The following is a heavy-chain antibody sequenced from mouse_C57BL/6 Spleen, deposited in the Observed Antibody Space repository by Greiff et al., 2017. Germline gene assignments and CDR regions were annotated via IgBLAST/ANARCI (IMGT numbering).Heavy chain of an antibody. Sequence: EVKLMESGPGLVKPSQSLSLTCSVTGYSITSGYYWNWIRQFPGNKLEWMGYISYDGSNNYNPSLKNRISITRDTSKNQFFLKLNSVTTEDTATYYCAREPLYDGYPAWFAYWGQGTLVTVSA. CDR1: GYSITSGYY. J-gene: IGHJ3*01. CDR3: AREPLYDGYPAWFAY. D-gene: IGHD2-3*01. CDR2: ISYDGSN. V-gene: IGHV3-6*01.